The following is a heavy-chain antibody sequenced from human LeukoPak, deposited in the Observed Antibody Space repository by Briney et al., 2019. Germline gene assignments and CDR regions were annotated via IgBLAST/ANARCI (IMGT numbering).Heavy chain of an antibody. V-gene: IGHV1-58*02. J-gene: IGHJ6*04. CDR2: IVVGSGNT. D-gene: IGHD4-11*01. Sequence: ASVKVSCKASGYTFTSYGISWVRQAPGQGLEWIGWIVVGSGNTNYAQKFQERVIITRDMSTSTAYMELSSVRSEDTAVYYCAAGGPADYRSIYDYGMDFWGRGTTVTVSS. CDR3: AAGGPADYRSIYDYGMDF. CDR1: GYTFTSYG.